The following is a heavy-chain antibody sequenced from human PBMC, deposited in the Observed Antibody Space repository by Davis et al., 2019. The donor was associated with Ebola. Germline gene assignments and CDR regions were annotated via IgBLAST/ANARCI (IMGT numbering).Heavy chain of an antibody. CDR2: ISSSTSTI. V-gene: IGHV3-48*02. Sequence: PGGSLRLSCAASGFPFRAYDMNWVRQAPRKGLEWVSYISSSTSTIYYADSVKGRFTISRDNAKNSLYLQMNSLRDEDTAVYYCARARGTSGWYGDNWFDPWGQGTLVTVSS. CDR3: ARARGTSGWYGDNWFDP. D-gene: IGHD6-19*01. CDR1: GFPFRAYD. J-gene: IGHJ5*02.